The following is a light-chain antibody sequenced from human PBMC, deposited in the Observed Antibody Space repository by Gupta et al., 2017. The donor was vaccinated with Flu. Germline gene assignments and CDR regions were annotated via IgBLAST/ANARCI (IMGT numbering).Light chain of an antibody. CDR3: VQHNTYPLT. V-gene: IGKV1-17*01. J-gene: IGKJ4*01. CDR1: QGIRND. CDR2: TAS. Sequence: DLQMTQSTSSLSASVGDRVTITCRASQGIRNDLGWLQQKPGEVPKRLIYTASILQTGVPSRFSGSGYGTEFTLTISSLQPEDFATYYCVQHNTYPLTFGGGTKVQIK.